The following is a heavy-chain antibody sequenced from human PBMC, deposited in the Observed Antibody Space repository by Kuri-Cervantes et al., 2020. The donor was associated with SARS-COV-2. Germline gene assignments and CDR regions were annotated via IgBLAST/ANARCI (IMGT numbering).Heavy chain of an antibody. D-gene: IGHD2-21*01. CDR1: GFTFSSYG. J-gene: IGHJ4*02. Sequence: GGSLCLTCAASGFTFSSYGMHWVRLAPGKGLEWVAVIAHDGSKNHYADSVKGRFALSSENSKNTLYLQMNSLRVEATAMYYCARDRVGVQDYWGQGTLVTVSS. CDR3: ARDRVGVQDY. CDR2: IAHDGSKN. V-gene: IGHV3-30*03.